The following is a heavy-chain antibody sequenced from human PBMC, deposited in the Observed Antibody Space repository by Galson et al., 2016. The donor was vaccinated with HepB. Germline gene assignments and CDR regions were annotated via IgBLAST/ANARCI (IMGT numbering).Heavy chain of an antibody. CDR3: ARDNWDDAGCSVDH. D-gene: IGHD1-20*01. CDR1: GFTFSSHW. CDR2: INSDGSST. J-gene: IGHJ4*02. Sequence: SLRLSCAASGFTFSSHWMHWVRQAPGKGLVWVSRINSDGSSTGFADSVKGRFTISRDNAKNTLYLEMNSLRAEDTAVYYCARDNWDDAGCSVDHWGQGTLVTVSS. V-gene: IGHV3-74*01.